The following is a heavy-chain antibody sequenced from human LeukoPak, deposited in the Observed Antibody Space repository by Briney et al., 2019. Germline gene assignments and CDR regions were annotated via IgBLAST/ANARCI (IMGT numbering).Heavy chain of an antibody. CDR1: GFTFTSSA. Sequence: SVKVSCKASGFTFTSSAVQWVRQARGQHLEWIGWIVVGSGNTNYAQKFQERVTITRDMSTSAAYMELSSLRSEDTAVYYCATGYDILTGYYPAGFQHWGQGTLVTVSS. V-gene: IGHV1-58*01. CDR2: IVVGSGNT. CDR3: ATGYDILTGYYPAGFQH. D-gene: IGHD3-9*01. J-gene: IGHJ1*01.